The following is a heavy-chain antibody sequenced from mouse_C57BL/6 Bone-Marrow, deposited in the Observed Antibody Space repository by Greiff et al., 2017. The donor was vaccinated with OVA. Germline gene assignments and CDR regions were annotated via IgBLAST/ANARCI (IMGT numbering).Heavy chain of an antibody. CDR1: GFSLTSYG. V-gene: IGHV2-5*01. D-gene: IGHD1-1*01. CDR2: IWRGGST. CDR3: AKNSQSLNYYGSSYWYFDV. Sequence: VKLVESGPGLVQPSQSLSITCTVSGFSLTSYGVHWVRQSPGKGLEWLGVIWRGGSTDYNAAFMSRLSITKDNSKSQVFFKMNSLQADDTAIYYCAKNSQSLNYYGSSYWYFDVWGTGTTVTVSS. J-gene: IGHJ1*03.